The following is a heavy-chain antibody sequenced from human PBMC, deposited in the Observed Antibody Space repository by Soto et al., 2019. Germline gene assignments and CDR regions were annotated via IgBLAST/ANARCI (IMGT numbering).Heavy chain of an antibody. CDR3: AKDRLGGNFDY. CDR2: ISGTGGST. V-gene: IGHV3-23*01. J-gene: IGHJ4*02. CDR1: GFTFNNYA. Sequence: GGSLRLSCAASGFTFNNYAMNWVRQAPGKGLEWVATISGTGGSTYYADSVRGRFTISRDNSKNTLYLQMNSLRVEDTAVYYCAKDRLGGNFDYWGQGTQVTVSS.